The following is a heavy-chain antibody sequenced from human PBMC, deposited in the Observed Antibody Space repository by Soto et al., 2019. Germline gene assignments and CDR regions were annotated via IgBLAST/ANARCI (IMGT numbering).Heavy chain of an antibody. CDR3: ARLRSNYYYYGMDV. CDR2: IYYSGST. D-gene: IGHD3-3*01. V-gene: IGHV4-39*01. J-gene: IGHJ6*02. CDR1: GGSISSSSYY. Sequence: SETLSLTCTVSGGSISSSSYYWGWIRQPPGKGLEWIGSIYYSGSTYYNPSLKSRVTISVDTSKNQFSLKLSSVTAADTAVYYCARLRSNYYYYGMDVWGQGTAVTVSS.